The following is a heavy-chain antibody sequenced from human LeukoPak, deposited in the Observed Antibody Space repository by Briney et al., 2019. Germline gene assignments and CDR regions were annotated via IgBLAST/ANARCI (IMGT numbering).Heavy chain of an antibody. V-gene: IGHV3-48*03. CDR2: IGSSGSTI. CDR3: ARDSAYCSSTNCYDY. D-gene: IGHD2-2*01. CDR1: GCTFSSYE. J-gene: IGHJ4*02. Sequence: GGSLRLSCAASGCTFSSYEMNWVREAPGKGLDWVSYIGSSGSTIYYADSVKGRFTISRDNAKKSLYLQMNSLRAEDTAVYYCARDSAYCSSTNCYDYWGRGTLVTVSS.